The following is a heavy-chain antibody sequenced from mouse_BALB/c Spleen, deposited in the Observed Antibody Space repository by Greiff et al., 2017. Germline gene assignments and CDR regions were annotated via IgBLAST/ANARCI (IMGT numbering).Heavy chain of an antibody. V-gene: IGHV2-9*02. CDR3: AREDYDYDYAMDY. J-gene: IGHJ4*01. D-gene: IGHD2-4*01. Sequence: VHLVESGPGLVAPSQSLSITCTVSGFSLTSYGVHWVRQPPGKGLEWLGVIWAGGSTNYNSALMSRLSISKDNSKSQVFLKMNSLQTDDTAMYYCAREDYDYDYAMDYWGQGTSVTVSS. CDR2: IWAGGST. CDR1: GFSLTSYG.